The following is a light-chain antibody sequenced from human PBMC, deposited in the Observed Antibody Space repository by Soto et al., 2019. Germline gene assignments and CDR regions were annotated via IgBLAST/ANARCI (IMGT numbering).Light chain of an antibody. Sequence: QSALTQPASVSGSAGESIAISCTGTSSDVGGYSYVSWYQQQPGKAPKLVISDVSNRPSGVSDRFSGSKSGNTASLTISGLQTEDEADYYCASYTTSSTYVFRTGSKVTVL. CDR1: SSDVGGYSY. CDR2: DVS. V-gene: IGLV2-14*01. CDR3: ASYTTSSTYV. J-gene: IGLJ1*01.